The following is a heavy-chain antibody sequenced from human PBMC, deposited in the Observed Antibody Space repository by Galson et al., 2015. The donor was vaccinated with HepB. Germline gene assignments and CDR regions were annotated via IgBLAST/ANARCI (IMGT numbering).Heavy chain of an antibody. CDR1: GGSISSSSYY. D-gene: IGHD6-19*01. V-gene: IGHV4-39*01. CDR3: ARHSGPAVAATFDY. J-gene: IGHJ4*02. CDR2: IYYSGST. Sequence: SETLSLTCTVSGGSISSSSYYWGWIRQPPGKGLEWIGSIYYSGSTYYNPSLKSRVTISVDTSKNQFSLKLSSVTAADTAVYYCARHSGPAVAATFDYWGQGTLVTVSS.